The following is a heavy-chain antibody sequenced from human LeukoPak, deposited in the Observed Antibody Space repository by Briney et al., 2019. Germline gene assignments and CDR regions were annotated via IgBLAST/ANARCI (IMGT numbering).Heavy chain of an antibody. D-gene: IGHD2-2*01. CDR1: GGSISSGDYY. Sequence: PSETLSLTCTVSGGSISSGDYYWSWIRQPTGKGLEWIGYIYYSGSTYYNPSLKSRVTISVDTSKNQFSLKLSSVTAADTAVYYCARGDIVVVPAAPYFDYWGQGTLVTVSS. CDR3: ARGDIVVVPAAPYFDY. V-gene: IGHV4-30-4*01. CDR2: IYYSGST. J-gene: IGHJ4*02.